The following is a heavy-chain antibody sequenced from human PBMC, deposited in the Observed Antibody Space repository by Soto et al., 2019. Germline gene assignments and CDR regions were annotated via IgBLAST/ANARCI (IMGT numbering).Heavy chain of an antibody. CDR1: GGSISSGDYY. CDR3: ASRHNTYYYDIGSFDI. D-gene: IGHD3-22*01. V-gene: IGHV4-30-4*01. Sequence: PSETLSLTCTVSGGSISSGDYYWSWIRQPPGKGLEWIGYIYYSGSTYYNPSLKSRVTISVDTSKNQFSLKLSSVTAADTAVYYCASRHNTYYYDIGSFDIWGQGTMVTVSS. J-gene: IGHJ3*02. CDR2: IYYSGST.